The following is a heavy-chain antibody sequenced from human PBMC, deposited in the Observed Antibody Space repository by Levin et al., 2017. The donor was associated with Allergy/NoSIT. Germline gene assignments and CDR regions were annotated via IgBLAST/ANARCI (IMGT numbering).Heavy chain of an antibody. CDR2: FDPADRET. Sequence: AASVKVSCKVSGYTLIELSMHWVRQAPGNGLEWMGGFDPADRETVYAQKFQGRVTMTEDTSTGTAYMDLSSLRSEGTAVYYCASSGSGSYYNLHYWGQGTLVTVSS. V-gene: IGHV1-24*01. CDR3: ASSGSGSYYNLHY. CDR1: GYTLIELS. J-gene: IGHJ4*02. D-gene: IGHD3-10*01.